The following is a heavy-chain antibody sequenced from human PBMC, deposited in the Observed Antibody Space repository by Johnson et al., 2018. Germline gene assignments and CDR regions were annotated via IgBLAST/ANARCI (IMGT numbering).Heavy chain of an antibody. Sequence: QVQLVESGGGLVKPGGSLRLSCAASGFTFSDYYMSWIRQAPGKGLEWVSYISSSGNARDYADSVEGRFTIPRDNAKNSVYLQMNSLRAEETAVYYCARDRPRVGATTRYFHYWGQGTLVTVSS. CDR1: GFTFSDYY. J-gene: IGHJ1*01. CDR2: ISSSGNAR. V-gene: IGHV3-11*01. D-gene: IGHD1-26*01. CDR3: ARDRPRVGATTRYFHY.